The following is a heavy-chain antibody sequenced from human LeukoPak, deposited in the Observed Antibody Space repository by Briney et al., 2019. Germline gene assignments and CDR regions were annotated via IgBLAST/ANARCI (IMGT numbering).Heavy chain of an antibody. D-gene: IGHD2-2*01. Sequence: PSETLSLTCTVSGGSISSYYWSWIRQPPGKGLEWIGYIYYSGSTNYNPSLKSRVTISVDTSKNQFSLKLSSVTAADTAVYYCARRYCSSTSCPLDYWGQGTLVTVSS. J-gene: IGHJ4*02. V-gene: IGHV4-59*08. CDR1: GGSISSYY. CDR2: IYYSGST. CDR3: ARRYCSSTSCPLDY.